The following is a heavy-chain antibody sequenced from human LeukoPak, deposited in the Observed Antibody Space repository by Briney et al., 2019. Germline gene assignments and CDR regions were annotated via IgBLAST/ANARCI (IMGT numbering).Heavy chain of an antibody. CDR1: GGSISSYY. CDR3: ARQSRGYRFDY. V-gene: IGHV4-59*08. CDR2: IYYSGST. J-gene: IGHJ4*02. Sequence: PSETLSLTCTVSGGSISSYYWSWIRQPPGKGLEWIGYIYYSGSTNYNPSLKSRVTISVDTSKNQLSLKLSSVTAADTAVYYCARQSRGYRFDYWGQGTLVTVSS. D-gene: IGHD3-16*02.